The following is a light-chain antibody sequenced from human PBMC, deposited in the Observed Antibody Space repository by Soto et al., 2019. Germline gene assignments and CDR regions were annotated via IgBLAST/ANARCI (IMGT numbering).Light chain of an antibody. CDR3: QEYGSSPRT. Sequence: DIVLTQSPGTLSLSPGERATLSCRASQTVSSSSLAWYQQKPGQAPRLLTFGASTRAAGFTDRFSGSEYGTYFTLTISRLEPEDFAVYSCQEYGSSPRTCGQGTNVEIK. CDR1: QTVSSSS. V-gene: IGKV3-20*01. J-gene: IGKJ1*01. CDR2: GAS.